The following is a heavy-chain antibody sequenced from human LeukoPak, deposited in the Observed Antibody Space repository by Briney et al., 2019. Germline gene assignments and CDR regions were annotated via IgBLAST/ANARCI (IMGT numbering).Heavy chain of an antibody. CDR3: ARDLVPAAIGGAFDI. CDR2: IYSSSSYR. V-gene: IGHV3-21*01. J-gene: IGHJ3*02. CDR1: GFTFSSYS. D-gene: IGHD2-2*02. Sequence: GGSLRLSCAASGFTFSSYSMNWVRQAPGKGLEWVSSIYSSSSYRYHADSVKGRFTISRDNAKNSLYLQMNSLRAEDTAVYYCARDLVPAAIGGAFDIWGQGTMVTVPS.